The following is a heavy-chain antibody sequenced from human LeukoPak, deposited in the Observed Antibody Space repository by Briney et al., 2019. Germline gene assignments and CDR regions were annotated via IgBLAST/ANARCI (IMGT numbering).Heavy chain of an antibody. CDR1: GFTVSDNY. Sequence: HPGGSLRLSCAASGFTVSDNYMSWVRQAPGKGLEWVSVIYSDGSTYYADSVKGRFTISRDNSKNTVYLQMNSLRAEDTAVYYCARDPGYSYGYDYWGQGTLATVSS. V-gene: IGHV3-66*01. J-gene: IGHJ4*02. CDR3: ARDPGYSYGYDY. CDR2: IYSDGST. D-gene: IGHD5-18*01.